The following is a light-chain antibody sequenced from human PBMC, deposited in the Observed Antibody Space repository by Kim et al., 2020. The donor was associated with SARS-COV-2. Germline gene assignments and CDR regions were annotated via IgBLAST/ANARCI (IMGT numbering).Light chain of an antibody. CDR1: QSISCN. J-gene: IGKJ5*01. CDR2: DAS. V-gene: IGKV3-15*01. Sequence: SLSPGESATLSCRASQSISCNLAWYQQKPGQAPRVLIYDASARATGIPARFSGSGSGTDFTLTISNVQSEDFAVYYCQQYAYWRAFGQGTRLEIK. CDR3: QQYAYWRA.